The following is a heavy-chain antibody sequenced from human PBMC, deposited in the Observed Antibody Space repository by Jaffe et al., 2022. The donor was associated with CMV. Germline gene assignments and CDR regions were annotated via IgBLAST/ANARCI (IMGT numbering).Heavy chain of an antibody. CDR1: GGSFSGYY. V-gene: IGHV4-34*01. CDR3: ARPNRPYSRTYDY. J-gene: IGHJ4*02. D-gene: IGHD6-13*01. Sequence: QVQLQQWGAGLLKPSETLSLTCAVYGGSFSGYYWSWIRQPPGKGLEWIGEINHSGSTNYNPSLKSRVTISVDTSKNQFSLKLSSVTAADTAVYYCARPNRPYSRTYDYWGQGTLVTVSS. CDR2: INHSGST.